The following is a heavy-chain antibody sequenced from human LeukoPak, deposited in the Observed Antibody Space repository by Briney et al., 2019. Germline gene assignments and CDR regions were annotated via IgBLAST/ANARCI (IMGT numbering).Heavy chain of an antibody. CDR2: ISYDGSNK. CDR3: ARAGGSSGWYFDY. D-gene: IGHD6-19*01. Sequence: PGGSLRLSCAASGFTFSSYAMHWVRQAPGKGLEWVAVISYDGSNKYYADSVKGRFTISRDNSKNTLYLQMNSLRAEDTAVYYCARAGGSSGWYFDYWGQGTLVTVSS. J-gene: IGHJ4*02. CDR1: GFTFSSYA. V-gene: IGHV3-30-3*01.